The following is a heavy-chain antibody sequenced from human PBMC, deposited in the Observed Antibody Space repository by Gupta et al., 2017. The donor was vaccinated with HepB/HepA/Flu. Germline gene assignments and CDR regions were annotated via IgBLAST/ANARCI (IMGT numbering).Heavy chain of an antibody. J-gene: IGHJ4*02. Sequence: GSTNYNPSLKSRVTISVDTSKNQVSLKLNSVTAADTAVYYCARRAGGGPTTVWGQGTLVTVSS. D-gene: IGHD1-26*01. V-gene: IGHV4-4*09. CDR2: GST. CDR3: ARRAGGGPTTV.